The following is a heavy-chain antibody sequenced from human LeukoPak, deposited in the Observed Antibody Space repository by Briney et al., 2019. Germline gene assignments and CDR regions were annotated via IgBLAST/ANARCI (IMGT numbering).Heavy chain of an antibody. CDR1: GGSISSSSYY. CDR2: IYYSGST. Sequence: SETLSLTCTVSGGSISSSSYYWGWIRQPPGKGLEWIGSIYYSGSTYYNPSLKSRVTISVDTSKNQFSLKLSSVTAADTAVYYCAREGLEYYDSSGPDDAFGIWGQGTMVTVSS. D-gene: IGHD3-22*01. CDR3: AREGLEYYDSSGPDDAFGI. V-gene: IGHV4-39*07. J-gene: IGHJ3*02.